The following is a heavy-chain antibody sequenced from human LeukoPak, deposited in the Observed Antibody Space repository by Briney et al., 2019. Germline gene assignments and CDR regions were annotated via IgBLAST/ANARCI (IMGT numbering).Heavy chain of an antibody. D-gene: IGHD6-6*01. Sequence: GGSLRLSCAASGFTVSSNYMNWVRQAPGKGLEGVSVIYSGGSTYYSDSVKGRFTICRDNSKNTLYIQMNSLRAEDTAVYYCARTSSSFIAEYFDYWGQGTVVTVSS. CDR1: GFTVSSNY. CDR3: ARTSSSFIAEYFDY. V-gene: IGHV3-66*01. CDR2: IYSGGST. J-gene: IGHJ4*02.